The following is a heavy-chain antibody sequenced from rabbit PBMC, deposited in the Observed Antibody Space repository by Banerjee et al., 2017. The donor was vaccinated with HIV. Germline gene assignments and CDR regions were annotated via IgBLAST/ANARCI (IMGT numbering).Heavy chain of an antibody. V-gene: IGHV1S45*01. Sequence: QEQLEESGGDLVKPEGSLTLTCTASGFSFTNKYVMCWVRQAPGKGLEWIACINTSTGNTVYASWAKGRFTISKTSSTTVTLQMTSLTAADTATYFCARDGGSSVYTQYYFNLWGPGTLVTVS. D-gene: IGHD8-1*01. CDR1: GFSFTNKYV. CDR3: ARDGGSSVYTQYYFNL. CDR2: INTSTGNT. J-gene: IGHJ4*01.